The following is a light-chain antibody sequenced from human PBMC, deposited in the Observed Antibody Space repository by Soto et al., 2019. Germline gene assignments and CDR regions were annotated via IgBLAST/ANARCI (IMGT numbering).Light chain of an antibody. CDR3: QQYDDFSLS. CDR2: NAF. CDR1: QDINTL. Sequence: DIQMTQSPSSLSASVGDRVTITCQANQDINTLLNWYQQKPGKAPKLLIYNAFNLQTGVPSRFSGSGSGTDFTFTISSLQPEDIATYYCQQYDDFSLSFGGGTKVEIK. V-gene: IGKV1-33*01. J-gene: IGKJ4*01.